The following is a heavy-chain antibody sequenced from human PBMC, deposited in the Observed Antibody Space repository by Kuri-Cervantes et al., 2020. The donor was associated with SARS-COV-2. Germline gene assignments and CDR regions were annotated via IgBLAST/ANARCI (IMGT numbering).Heavy chain of an antibody. CDR3: ARGHWSGYSNAAEMGAFDI. V-gene: IGHV4-39*07. J-gene: IGHJ3*02. CDR2: INHSGST. Sequence: ESLKISCTVSGGSISSSSYYWSWIRQPPGKGLEWIGEINHSGSTNYNLSLKSRATISVDTSKNQFSLKLSSVTAADTAVYYCARGHWSGYSNAAEMGAFDIWGQGTMVTVSS. CDR1: GGSISSSSYY. D-gene: IGHD3-3*01.